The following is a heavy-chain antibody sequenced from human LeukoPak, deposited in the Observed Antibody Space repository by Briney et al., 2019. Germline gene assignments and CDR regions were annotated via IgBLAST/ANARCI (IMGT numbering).Heavy chain of an antibody. CDR2: ISYDGSNK. D-gene: IGHD3-3*01. V-gene: IGHV3-30-3*01. CDR3: AKAFWSGYYNEAYFDY. CDR1: GFTFSSYA. Sequence: GGSLRLSCAASGFTFSSYAMHWVRQAPGKGLEWVAVISYDGSNKYYADSVKGRFTISRDNSKNTLYLQMNSLRAEDTAVYYCAKAFWSGYYNEAYFDYWGQGTLVTVSS. J-gene: IGHJ4*02.